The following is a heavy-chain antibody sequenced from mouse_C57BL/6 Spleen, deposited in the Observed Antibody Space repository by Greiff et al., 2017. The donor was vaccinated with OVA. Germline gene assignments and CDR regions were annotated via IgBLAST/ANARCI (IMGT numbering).Heavy chain of an antibody. D-gene: IGHD1-1*01. Sequence: EVQLVESGGGLVQPGGSLKLSCAASGFTFSDYGMAWVRQAPRKGPEWVAFISNLAYSIYYADTVTGRFTISRENAKNTLYLEMSSLRSEDTAMYYCARQNYGSSYNWYFDVWGTGTTVTVSS. J-gene: IGHJ1*03. CDR1: GFTFSDYG. CDR3: ARQNYGSSYNWYFDV. V-gene: IGHV5-15*01. CDR2: ISNLAYSI.